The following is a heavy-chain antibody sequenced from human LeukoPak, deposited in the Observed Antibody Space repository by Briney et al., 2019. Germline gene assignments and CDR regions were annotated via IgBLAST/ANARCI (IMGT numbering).Heavy chain of an antibody. CDR1: GYTLTELS. CDR2: FDPEDGET. D-gene: IGHD3-3*01. J-gene: IGHJ6*03. V-gene: IGHV1-24*01. Sequence: ASVKVSCKVSGYTLTELSMHWVRQAPGKGLEWMGGFDPEDGETIYAQKFQGRVTMTEDTSTDTAYMELSSLRSEDTAVYYCATGTRIPIFGVVKDYYMDVWGKGTTVTVSS. CDR3: ATGTRIPIFGVVKDYYMDV.